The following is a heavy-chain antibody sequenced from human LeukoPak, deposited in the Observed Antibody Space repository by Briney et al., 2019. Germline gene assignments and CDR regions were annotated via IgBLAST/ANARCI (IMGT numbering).Heavy chain of an antibody. CDR3: ARRPYYYDSSGYYYED. J-gene: IGHJ4*02. V-gene: IGHV5-51*01. D-gene: IGHD3-22*01. Sequence: GESLKISCKGSGHSFTSYWIGWVRQMPGKGLEWMGIIYPGDSDTRYSPSFQGQVTISADKSISTAYLQWSSLKASDTAMYYCARRPYYYDSSGYYYEDWGQGTLVTVSS. CDR1: GHSFTSYW. CDR2: IYPGDSDT.